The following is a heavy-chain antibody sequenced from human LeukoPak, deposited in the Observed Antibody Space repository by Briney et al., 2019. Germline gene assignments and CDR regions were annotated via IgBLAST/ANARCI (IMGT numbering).Heavy chain of an antibody. D-gene: IGHD4-23*01. Sequence: SETLSLTCTVSGYSISSGYYWGWIRQPPGKGLEWIGSIYHSGSTYYNPSLKSRVTISVDTSKNQFSLKLSPVTAADTAVYYCARIIADYGGNSGHYYYYYGMDVWGQGTTVTVPS. CDR3: ARIIADYGGNSGHYYYYYGMDV. V-gene: IGHV4-38-2*02. J-gene: IGHJ6*02. CDR1: GYSISSGYY. CDR2: IYHSGST.